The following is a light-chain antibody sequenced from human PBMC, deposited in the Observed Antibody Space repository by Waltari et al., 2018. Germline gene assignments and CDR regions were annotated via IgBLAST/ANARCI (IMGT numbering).Light chain of an antibody. CDR2: RTS. V-gene: IGKV3-20*01. J-gene: IGKJ4*01. CDR1: QSVTSIS. Sequence: IVLTQSPDTLSLSPGERATLSCRASQSVTSISLAWYQQQPGQAHSHLIYRTSSRATDFSDRFSGSGYGTDFTLTINRLEPEDSAVYHCQQYDGSAVTFGGGTRVEIK. CDR3: QQYDGSAVT.